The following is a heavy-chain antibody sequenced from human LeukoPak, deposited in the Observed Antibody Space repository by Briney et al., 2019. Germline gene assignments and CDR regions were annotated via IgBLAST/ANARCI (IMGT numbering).Heavy chain of an antibody. J-gene: IGHJ4*02. D-gene: IGHD6-13*01. CDR3: AREPTYTNTWYTTCDY. CDR2: ITGSSTTM. V-gene: IGHV3-48*01. CDR1: GFTFSHYN. Sequence: GGSLRLSCAASGFTFSHYNMNWVRQAPGKGLEWVSYITGSSTTMYYADSVKGRFTISRDNAKNSLYLQMNSLRAEDTAVYYCAREPTYTNTWYTTCDYWGQGTLVTVSS.